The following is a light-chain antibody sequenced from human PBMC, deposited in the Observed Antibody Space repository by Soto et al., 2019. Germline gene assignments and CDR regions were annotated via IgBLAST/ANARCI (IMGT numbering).Light chain of an antibody. J-gene: IGLJ2*01. CDR2: NSN. CDR1: SSNVGSNY. CDR3: AAWDDSLRGVV. V-gene: IGLV1-47*02. Sequence: QYVLTQPPSASWTPGQTVTIACSGSSSNVGSNYVYWYQQLPGTAPRLLIYNSNKRPSGVPDRFSGSRSGTSASLAISGLRSDDESDYYCAAWDDSLRGVVFGGGTKVTVL.